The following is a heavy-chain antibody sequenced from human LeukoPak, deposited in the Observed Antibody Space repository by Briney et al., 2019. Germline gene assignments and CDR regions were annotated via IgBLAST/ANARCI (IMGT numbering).Heavy chain of an antibody. V-gene: IGHV4-34*01. D-gene: IGHD3-22*01. J-gene: IGHJ4*02. CDR2: INHSGST. Sequence: PSETLSLTCAVYGGSFSGYYWSWIRQPPGKGLEWIGEINHSGSTNYNPSLKSRVTISVDTSKNQFSLKLSSVTAADTAVYYCARDLDSSGYYYFDYWGQGTLVTVSS. CDR3: ARDLDSSGYYYFDY. CDR1: GGSFSGYY.